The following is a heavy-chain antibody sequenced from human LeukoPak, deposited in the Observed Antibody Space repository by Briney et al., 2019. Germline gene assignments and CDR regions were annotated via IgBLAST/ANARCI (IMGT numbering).Heavy chain of an antibody. D-gene: IGHD2-2*01. J-gene: IGHJ5*02. Sequence: PGASMKISCKGSGYSCTSYLIAWGRPLPGKLLGLMGIIFPDDSDTRYSPSFQGQVTILADKSISTAYLQWSRLKASDTAMYYCARRCSSTSCRWGFDPWGQGTLVTVSS. CDR1: GYSCTSYL. CDR2: IFPDDSDT. V-gene: IGHV5-51*01. CDR3: ARRCSSTSCRWGFDP.